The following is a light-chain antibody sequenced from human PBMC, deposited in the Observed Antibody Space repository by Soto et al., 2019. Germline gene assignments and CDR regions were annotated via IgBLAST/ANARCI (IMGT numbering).Light chain of an antibody. J-gene: IGKJ5*01. V-gene: IGKV3-11*01. CDR2: GAS. CDR1: QSVSSY. CDR3: QQRSNWPPIT. Sequence: EIVLTQCPATLSLSPGEGATLSCRASQSVSSYLAWYQQKPGQAPRLLIYGASNRATGIPDRFSGSGFGTDFTLTISSLEPEDAAVYYCQQRSNWPPITFGQGTRLEI.